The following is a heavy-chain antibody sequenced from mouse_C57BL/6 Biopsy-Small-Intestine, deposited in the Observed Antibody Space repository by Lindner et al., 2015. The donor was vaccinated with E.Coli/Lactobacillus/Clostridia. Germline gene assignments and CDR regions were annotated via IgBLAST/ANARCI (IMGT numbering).Heavy chain of an antibody. V-gene: IGHV1-9*01. CDR3: AREGDYDYDVVDS. Sequence: VQLQESGAELMKPGASVKLSCKATGYTFTGYWIEWVKQRPGHGLEWIGEILPGSGSMNYNEKFKGKATFTADPSSNTAYLQLSSLTTEDSAIYYCAREGDYDYDVVDSWGQGTTLTVSS. CDR1: GYTFTGYW. D-gene: IGHD2-4*01. CDR2: ILPGSGSM. J-gene: IGHJ2*01.